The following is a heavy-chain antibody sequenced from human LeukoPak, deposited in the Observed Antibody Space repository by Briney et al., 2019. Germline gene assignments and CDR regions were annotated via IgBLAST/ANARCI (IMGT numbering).Heavy chain of an antibody. CDR3: ARTSARGAQFDY. CDR1: GGSISNYY. J-gene: IGHJ4*02. Sequence: SETLSLTCTVSGGSISNYYWSWIRQPAGMGLEWIGRIYASGSTNYNPSLKSRVTMSVDTSNNQFSLNLGSVTAADTAVYYCARTSARGAQFDYWGQGTLVTVSS. CDR2: IYASGST. D-gene: IGHD3-10*01. V-gene: IGHV4-4*07.